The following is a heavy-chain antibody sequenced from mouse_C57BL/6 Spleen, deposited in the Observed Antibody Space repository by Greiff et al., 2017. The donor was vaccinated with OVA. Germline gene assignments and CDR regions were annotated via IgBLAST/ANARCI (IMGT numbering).Heavy chain of an antibody. D-gene: IGHD2-2*01. CDR1: GYTFTSYW. J-gene: IGHJ2*01. V-gene: IGHV1-55*01. CDR3: ARSASTMVTTVFDY. Sequence: QVQLQQPGAELVKPGASVKMSCKASGYTFTSYWITWVKQRPGQGLEWIGDIYPGSGSTNYNEKFKSKATLTVDTSSSTAYMQLSSLTSEDSAGYDCARSASTMVTTVFDYWGQGTTLTVSS. CDR2: IYPGSGST.